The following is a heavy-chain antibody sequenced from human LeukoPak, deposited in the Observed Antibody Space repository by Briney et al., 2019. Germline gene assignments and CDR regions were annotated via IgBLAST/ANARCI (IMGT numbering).Heavy chain of an antibody. CDR2: INPNSGGT. D-gene: IGHD3-10*01. CDR1: GGTFSSYA. J-gene: IGHJ4*02. V-gene: IGHV1-2*02. CDR3: ARVLGSGSYSLDY. Sequence: ASVKVSCKASGGTFSSYAISWVRQAPGQGLEWMGWINPNSGGTDYAQKFQGRVTMTRDTSISTAYMGLSRLRSDDTAVYYCARVLGSGSYSLDYWGQGTLVTVSS.